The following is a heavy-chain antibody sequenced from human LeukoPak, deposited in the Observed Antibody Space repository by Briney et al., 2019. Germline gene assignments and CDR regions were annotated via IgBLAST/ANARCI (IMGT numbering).Heavy chain of an antibody. CDR2: IYYSGST. J-gene: IGHJ5*02. D-gene: IGHD1-26*01. CDR3: AREGAYNWFDP. CDR1: GGSISSYY. Sequence: SETLSLTCTVSGGSISSYYWSWIRQPPGKGLEWIGYIYYSGSTNHNPSLKSRVTISVDTSKNQFSLKLSSVTAADTAVYYCAREGAYNWFDPWGQGTLVTVSS. V-gene: IGHV4-59*01.